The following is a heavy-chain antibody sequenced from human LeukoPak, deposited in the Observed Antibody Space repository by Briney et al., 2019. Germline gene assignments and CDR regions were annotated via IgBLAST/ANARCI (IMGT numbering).Heavy chain of an antibody. CDR2: IYSGGST. J-gene: IGHJ3*02. V-gene: IGHV3-53*01. Sequence: GGSLRLSCAASGFTVSSNYMSWVRQAPGKGLEWVSVIYSGGSTYYADSVKGRFTISRDNSKNTLYLQMNSLRAEDTAVYYCARDEARYGSGSYPWLLGAFDIWGQGTMVTVSS. D-gene: IGHD3-10*01. CDR3: ARDEARYGSGSYPWLLGAFDI. CDR1: GFTVSSNY.